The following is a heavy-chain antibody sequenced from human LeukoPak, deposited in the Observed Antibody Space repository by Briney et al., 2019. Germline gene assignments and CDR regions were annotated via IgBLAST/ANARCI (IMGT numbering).Heavy chain of an antibody. D-gene: IGHD3-22*01. J-gene: IGHJ4*02. V-gene: IGHV1-69*13. CDR2: IIPFFGTP. CDR3: ARPKTYYYEDTDLKVWVRGPLDY. Sequence: SVKVSCKASGGTFISYALSWVRQAPGQGLEWMGGIIPFFGTPNYAQRFQDRVTISADESTSTFYMELRSLRSEDTAVYYCARPKTYYYEDTDLKVWVRGPLDYWGQGTLVTVSS. CDR1: GGTFISYA.